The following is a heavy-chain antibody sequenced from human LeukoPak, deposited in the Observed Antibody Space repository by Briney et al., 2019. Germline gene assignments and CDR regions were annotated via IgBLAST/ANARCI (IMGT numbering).Heavy chain of an antibody. Sequence: ASVKVSCKASGYTFTSYGISWVRQAPGQGLEWMGWISAYNGNTNYAQKLQGRVTMTTDTSTSTAYMELRSLRSDDTAVYYCARDGIAYDFWSGYYPNYYYYYMDVWGKGTTVTISS. V-gene: IGHV1-18*01. D-gene: IGHD3-3*01. CDR1: GYTFTSYG. J-gene: IGHJ6*03. CDR3: ARDGIAYDFWSGYYPNYYYYYMDV. CDR2: ISAYNGNT.